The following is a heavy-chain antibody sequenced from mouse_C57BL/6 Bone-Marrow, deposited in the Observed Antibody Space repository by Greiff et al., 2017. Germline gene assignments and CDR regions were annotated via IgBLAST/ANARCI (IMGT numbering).Heavy chain of an antibody. D-gene: IGHD1-1*01. CDR2: INPGSGGT. CDR1: GYAFTNYL. Sequence: QVHVKQSGAELVRPGTSVKVSCKASGYAFTNYLIEWVKQRPGQGLEWIGVINPGSGGTNYNEKFKGKATLTADKSSSTAYLQLSSLTSEDSAVYFCASSATVVAPFAYWGQGTLVTVSA. V-gene: IGHV1-54*01. J-gene: IGHJ3*01. CDR3: ASSATVVAPFAY.